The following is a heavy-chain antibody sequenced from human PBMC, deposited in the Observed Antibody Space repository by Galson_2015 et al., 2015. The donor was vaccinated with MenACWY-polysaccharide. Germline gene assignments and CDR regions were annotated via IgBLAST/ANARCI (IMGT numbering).Heavy chain of an antibody. CDR2: ISVYNGNT. V-gene: IGHV1-18*01. J-gene: IGHJ4*02. Sequence: SVKVSCKASGYTFTSYGISWVRQAPGQGLEWMGWISVYNGNTKYAQNLQGRVTMTTDTSTSTAYMELRSLRSDDTAVHYCARDFLSTVTTRPGYWGQGTLVTVSS. CDR1: GYTFTSYG. CDR3: ARDFLSTVTTRPGY. D-gene: IGHD4-17*01.